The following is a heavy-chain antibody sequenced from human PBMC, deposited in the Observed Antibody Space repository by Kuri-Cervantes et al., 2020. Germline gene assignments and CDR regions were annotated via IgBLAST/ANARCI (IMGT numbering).Heavy chain of an antibody. Sequence: GSLRLSCTVSGGSVSSGSYYWSWIRQPPGKGLEWIGYIYYSGSTNYNPSLKSRVTISVDTSKNQFSLKLSSVTAADTAVYYCARGPYYYDSSGYPTSHAFDIWGQGTMVTVSS. CDR1: GGSVSSGSYY. J-gene: IGHJ3*02. V-gene: IGHV4-61*01. D-gene: IGHD3-22*01. CDR3: ARGPYYYDSSGYPTSHAFDI. CDR2: IYYSGST.